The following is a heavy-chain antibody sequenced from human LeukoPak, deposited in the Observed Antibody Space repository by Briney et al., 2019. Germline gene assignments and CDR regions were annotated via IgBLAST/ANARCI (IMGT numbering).Heavy chain of an antibody. D-gene: IGHD3-10*01. V-gene: IGHV4-34*01. CDR3: ARTSYYYGSGSRPRYFDL. CDR1: GGSFSGYY. J-gene: IGHJ2*01. Sequence: SETLSLTCAVYGGSFSGYYWSWIRQPPGKGLEWIGEINHSGSTNYNPSLKSRVTISVDTSKNQFSLKLSSVTAADTAVYYCARTSYYYGSGSRPRYFDLWGRGTLVTVSS. CDR2: INHSGST.